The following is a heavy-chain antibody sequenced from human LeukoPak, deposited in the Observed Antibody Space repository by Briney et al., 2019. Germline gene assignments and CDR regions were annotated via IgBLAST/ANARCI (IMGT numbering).Heavy chain of an antibody. D-gene: IGHD2-15*01. J-gene: IGHJ4*02. V-gene: IGHV3-21*01. CDR1: GFTFSSYS. CDR3: ARDPVVAVDY. CDR2: ISSSSSYI. Sequence: GGSLRLSCAASGFTFSSYSMNWVRQAPGKGLEWVSSISSSSSYIYYADSVKGRFTFSRDNAKNSLYLQMNSLRAEDTAVYYCARDPVVAVDYWGQGTLVTVSS.